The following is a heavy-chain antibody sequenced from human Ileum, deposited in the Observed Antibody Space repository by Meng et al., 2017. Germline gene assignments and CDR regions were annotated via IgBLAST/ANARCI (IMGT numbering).Heavy chain of an antibody. Sequence: LQLQGSGPGLVKPSETLSLTCIVSCDSVRISSYFWVWMRQPPGKGLEYIGGITYTGNSFYNPSLNQSLKTRLSTSFDTSKNKFSRKVNAVIAADTAVYYCAAQHTSSGGGYGWFDPWGQGILVTVSS. D-gene: IGHD6-13*01. CDR1: CDSVRISSYF. V-gene: IGHV4-39*01. CDR2: ITYTGNS. J-gene: IGHJ5*02. CDR3: AAQHTSSGGGYGWFDP.